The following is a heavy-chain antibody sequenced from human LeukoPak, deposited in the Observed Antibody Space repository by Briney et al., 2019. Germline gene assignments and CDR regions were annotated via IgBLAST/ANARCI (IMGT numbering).Heavy chain of an antibody. Sequence: PVRSLRLSCAAAGFTFSTYAMHWVRQAPGKGLEWVAVIWFDGSNKYYADSVKGRFTISRDNSKDTLYLQMNSLSAEDTAVYYCARGGMITHFDYWGRGTLVTVSS. V-gene: IGHV3-33*01. J-gene: IGHJ4*02. D-gene: IGHD3-22*01. CDR1: GFTFSTYA. CDR3: ARGGMITHFDY. CDR2: IWFDGSNK.